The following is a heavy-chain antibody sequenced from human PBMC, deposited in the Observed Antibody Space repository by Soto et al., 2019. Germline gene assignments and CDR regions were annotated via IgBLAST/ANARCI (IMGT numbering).Heavy chain of an antibody. Sequence: ASVKVSCKASGYTFTGYYMHWVRQAPGQGLEWMGWINPNSGGTNYAQKFQGWVTMTRDTSISTAYMELSRLRSDDTAVYYCARGDIVVVPAAMMVCTSNLDYWGQGTLVTVSS. V-gene: IGHV1-2*04. CDR2: INPNSGGT. CDR3: ARGDIVVVPAAMMVCTSNLDY. J-gene: IGHJ4*02. CDR1: GYTFTGYY. D-gene: IGHD2-2*01.